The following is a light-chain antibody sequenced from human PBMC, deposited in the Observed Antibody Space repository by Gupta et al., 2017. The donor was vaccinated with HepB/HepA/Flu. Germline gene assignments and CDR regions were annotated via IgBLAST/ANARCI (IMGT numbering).Light chain of an antibody. V-gene: IGLV8-61*01. J-gene: IGLJ3*02. CDR1: SGSVSSSNY. CDR2: RTN. Sequence: QTVVTQEPSFSVSPGGTVTLTCGLSSGSVSSSNYPSWYQQTPGQAPRTLIYRTNTRSSGVPDRFSGSILGNKAALTITGAQADDESDYYCVLYVGSGIWVFGGGTKLTVI. CDR3: VLYVGSGIWV.